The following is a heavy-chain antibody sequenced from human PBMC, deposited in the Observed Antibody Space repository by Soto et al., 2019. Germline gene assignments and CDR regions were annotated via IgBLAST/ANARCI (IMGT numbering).Heavy chain of an antibody. D-gene: IGHD2-8*01. CDR3: ARYNSYAIDY. CDR1: GTSISSYY. V-gene: IGHV4-59*01. J-gene: IGHJ4*02. Sequence: PSETVSLTCTVSGTSISSYYWSWIRQPPGKGLEWIANIHYSGTTNYNPSLASRVTLSVDTSKNRFSLKMTSVTAADRAMYFCARYNSYAIDYWGRGTLVTVSS. CDR2: IHYSGTT.